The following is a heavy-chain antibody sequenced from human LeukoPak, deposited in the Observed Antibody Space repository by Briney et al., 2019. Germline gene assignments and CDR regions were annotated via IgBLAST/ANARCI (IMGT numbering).Heavy chain of an antibody. Sequence: SETLSLTCTVSGGSISSYYWSWIRQPPGKGLEWIGYIYYSGSTNYNPSLKIRVTISVDKSKNQFTLNVNSVTAADTAVYYCARDNSYMDVWGKGTTVTVSS. CDR2: IYYSGST. D-gene: IGHD4-11*01. J-gene: IGHJ6*03. CDR3: ARDNSYMDV. V-gene: IGHV4-59*12. CDR1: GGSISSYY.